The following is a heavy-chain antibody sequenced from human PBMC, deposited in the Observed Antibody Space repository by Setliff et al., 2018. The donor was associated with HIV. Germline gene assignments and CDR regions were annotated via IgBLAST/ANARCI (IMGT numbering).Heavy chain of an antibody. J-gene: IGHJ6*03. V-gene: IGHV1-69*13. D-gene: IGHD3-16*01. Sequence: ASVKVSCKASGVTFRRFAFSWVRQAPGQGLEWMGGIIPMFGTTNYAQKFQGRVTITADESTSTVYMELTSLRFEDTAVYYCARVGEMATLGYSYYYMDVWGKGTTVTVSS. CDR3: ARVGEMATLGYSYYYMDV. CDR1: GVTFRRFA. CDR2: IIPMFGTT.